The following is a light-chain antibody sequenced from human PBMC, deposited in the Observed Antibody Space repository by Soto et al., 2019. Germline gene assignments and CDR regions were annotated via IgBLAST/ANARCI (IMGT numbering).Light chain of an antibody. CDR2: DAS. CDR3: QQRSSWPRT. J-gene: IGKJ1*01. V-gene: IGKV3-11*01. Sequence: EMVLTHSPATLSLSPGDRATLACGASQSVSTYLAWYQQKPGQAPRVVIYDASNRATGIPPRFSGSGSGTDFTLTISSLEPEDFAVYYCQQRSSWPRTFGQGTKVEIK. CDR1: QSVSTY.